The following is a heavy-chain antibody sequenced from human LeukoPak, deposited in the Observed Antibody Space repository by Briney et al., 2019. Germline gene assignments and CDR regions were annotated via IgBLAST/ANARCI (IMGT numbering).Heavy chain of an antibody. CDR1: GYTFTSYY. V-gene: IGHV1-46*01. D-gene: IGHD6-13*01. CDR2: INPSGGGA. CDR3: ASGQLRIAAAGTQGLPTH. J-gene: IGHJ4*02. Sequence: ASVKVSCKASGYTFTSYYTHWVRQAPGQGLEWMGIINPSGGGASSAQKFQGRVTMTRDTSTSTVFMELSSLRSEDTAVYYCASGQLRIAAAGTQGLPTHWGQGTLVTVSS.